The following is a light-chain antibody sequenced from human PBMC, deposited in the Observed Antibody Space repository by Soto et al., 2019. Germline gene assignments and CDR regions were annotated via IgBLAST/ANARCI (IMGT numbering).Light chain of an antibody. Sequence: EIVMTQSPVTLSVSPGERATLSCRASQSVRNNYLAWYQQKPGQAPRLLISGVSTRAAGIPARFSGSGSGTDFTLTISRLEPEDFAVYYCQQYGSSGTFGQGTKVDIK. CDR3: QQYGSSGT. CDR2: GVS. J-gene: IGKJ1*01. CDR1: QSVRNNY. V-gene: IGKV3-20*01.